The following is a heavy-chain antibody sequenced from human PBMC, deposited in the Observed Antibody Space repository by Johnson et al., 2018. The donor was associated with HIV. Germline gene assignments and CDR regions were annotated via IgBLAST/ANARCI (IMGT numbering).Heavy chain of an antibody. CDR2: ISYDGSNK. V-gene: IGHV3-30*04. J-gene: IGHJ3*02. Sequence: QVQLVESGGGLVQPGKSLRLSCTASGFPFNSYAMHWVRQAPGKGLEWVAVISYDGSNKYYADSVKGRFTIFRDNSKNTLYLQMNSLRAEDTAVYYCAKGVAARPWAFDIWGQGTMVTVSS. CDR3: AKGVAARPWAFDI. CDR1: GFPFNSYA. D-gene: IGHD6-6*01.